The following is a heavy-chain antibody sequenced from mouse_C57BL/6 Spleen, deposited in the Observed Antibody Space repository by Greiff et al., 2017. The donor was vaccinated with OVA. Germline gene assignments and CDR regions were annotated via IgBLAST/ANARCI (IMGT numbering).Heavy chain of an antibody. J-gene: IGHJ2*01. CDR1: GYAFTNYL. D-gene: IGHD4-1*01. CDR3: ARRGTGLDY. Sequence: QVQLQQSGAELVRPGTSVKVSCKASGYAFTNYLIEWVKQRPGQGLEWIGVINPGSGGTNYNEKFKGKATLTADKSSSTAYMQLSSLTSEDSAVYVCARRGTGLDYWGQGTTLTVSS. V-gene: IGHV1-54*01. CDR2: INPGSGGT.